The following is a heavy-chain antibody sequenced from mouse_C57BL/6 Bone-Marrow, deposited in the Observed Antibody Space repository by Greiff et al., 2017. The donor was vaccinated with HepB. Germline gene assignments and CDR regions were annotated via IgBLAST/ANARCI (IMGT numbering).Heavy chain of an antibody. CDR1: GFSINSDCY. Sequence: DVQLQESGPSLVRPSQTLSLTCTVTGFSINSDCYWIWIRQFPGNKLEYIGYTFYSGITYYNPSLESRTYITRDTSKNQFSLKLSSVTTEDTATYDCARDQGYYGSLYAMDYWGQGTSVTVSS. V-gene: IGHV3-3*01. CDR2: TFYSGIT. J-gene: IGHJ4*01. D-gene: IGHD1-1*01. CDR3: ARDQGYYGSLYAMDY.